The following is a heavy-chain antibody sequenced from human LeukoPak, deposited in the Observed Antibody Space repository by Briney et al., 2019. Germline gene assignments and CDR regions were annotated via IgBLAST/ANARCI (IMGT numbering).Heavy chain of an antibody. Sequence: AGGSLRLSCAASGLTFSTYTMNWVRQAPGKGLEWVSSISSGSSYIYYADSMKGRFTVSRDNAKNSLYLQMNSLKAEDTAVYFCASHYDIGYWGQGTLVTVSS. D-gene: IGHD3-9*01. CDR3: ASHYDIGY. CDR1: GLTFSTYT. CDR2: ISSGSSYI. J-gene: IGHJ4*02. V-gene: IGHV3-21*06.